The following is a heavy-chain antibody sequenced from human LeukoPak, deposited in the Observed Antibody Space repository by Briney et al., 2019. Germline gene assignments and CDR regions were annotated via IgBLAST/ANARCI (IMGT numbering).Heavy chain of an antibody. Sequence: GGSLSPSCAASGFTFSSYALSWVGQAQGKGLEWVSAISGSGGSTYYADSVKGRFTISRDNSKNTLYLQMNSLRAEDTAVYYCAKVVPVTTDFYFDYWGQGTLVTVSS. CDR3: AKVVPVTTDFYFDY. J-gene: IGHJ4*02. CDR2: ISGSGGST. D-gene: IGHD4-17*01. CDR1: GFTFSSYA. V-gene: IGHV3-23*01.